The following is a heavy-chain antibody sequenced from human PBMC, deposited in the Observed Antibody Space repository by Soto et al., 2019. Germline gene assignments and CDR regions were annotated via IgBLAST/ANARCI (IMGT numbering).Heavy chain of an antibody. CDR3: TKVSPQWLVHNY. CDR2: IHFGGNT. CDR1: GFTVSGDY. V-gene: IGHV3-53*01. Sequence: GGSLRLSCAASGFTVSGDYVSWVRQAPGKGLECVSVIHFGGNTYYADSVKGRFTVSRDNSKNTLYLQMNSLRVEDTAIYFCTKVSPQWLVHNYWGQGTLVTVSS. J-gene: IGHJ4*02. D-gene: IGHD6-19*01.